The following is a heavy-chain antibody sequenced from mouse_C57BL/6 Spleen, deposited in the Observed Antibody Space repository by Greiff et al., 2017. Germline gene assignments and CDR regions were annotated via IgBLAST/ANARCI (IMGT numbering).Heavy chain of an antibody. V-gene: IGHV1-50*01. CDR2: IVPSDSYT. Sequence: QQPGQGLEWIGEIVPSDSYTYYYQKFKGKATLTVDTSSSTVYMLLSSLTSEDSAVYYGARRRDYYGTDYFDYWGQGTTLTVSS. D-gene: IGHD1-1*01. CDR3: ARRRDYYGTDYFDY. J-gene: IGHJ2*01.